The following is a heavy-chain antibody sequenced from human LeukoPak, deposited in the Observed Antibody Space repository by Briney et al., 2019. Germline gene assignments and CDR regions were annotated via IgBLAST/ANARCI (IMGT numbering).Heavy chain of an antibody. J-gene: IGHJ6*03. V-gene: IGHV4-39*01. CDR3: ASEPYSNYDYYYYMDV. Sequence: SETLSLTCTVSGGSISSSSYYWGWIRQPPGKGLERIGSIYYSGSTYYNPSLKSRVTISVDTSKNQFSLKLSSVTAADTAVYYCASEPYSNYDYYYYMDVWGKGTTVTVSS. CDR2: IYYSGST. D-gene: IGHD4-11*01. CDR1: GGSISSSSYY.